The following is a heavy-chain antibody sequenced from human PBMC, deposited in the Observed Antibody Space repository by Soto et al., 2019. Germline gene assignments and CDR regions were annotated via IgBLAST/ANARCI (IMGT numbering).Heavy chain of an antibody. Sequence: GGSLRLSCAASGFPFNSHAMCWVRQAPGKGLEWVSTIGGSGGYAFYADSVKGRFTISRDDPKNTLYLQMSSLRAEATAVYYCARFLSGSGYYDPLDYWGQGNLVTVSS. CDR2: IGGSGGYA. CDR1: GFPFNSHA. V-gene: IGHV3-23*01. D-gene: IGHD3-22*01. J-gene: IGHJ4*02. CDR3: ARFLSGSGYYDPLDY.